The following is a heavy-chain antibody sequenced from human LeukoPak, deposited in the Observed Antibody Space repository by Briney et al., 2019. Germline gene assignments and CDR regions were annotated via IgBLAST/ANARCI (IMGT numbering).Heavy chain of an antibody. CDR2: IYYSGST. CDR3: ARGFYGSGSYYKSPFDC. D-gene: IGHD3-10*01. CDR1: GGSISSYY. V-gene: IGHV4-59*01. J-gene: IGHJ4*02. Sequence: PSETLSLTCTVSGGSISSYYWSWIRQPPGKGLEWIGYIYYSGSTNYNASLKSRVSISVDTSKNQFSLRLSPVTAADTAVYYCARGFYGSGSYYKSPFDCWGQGTLVTVSS.